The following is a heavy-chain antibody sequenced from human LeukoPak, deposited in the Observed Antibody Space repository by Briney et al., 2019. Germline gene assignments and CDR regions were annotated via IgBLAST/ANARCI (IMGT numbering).Heavy chain of an antibody. CDR2: INHSGST. D-gene: IGHD6-13*01. CDR3: ARGLRRIPAAGDPHRLRAFDI. CDR1: GGSFSGYY. Sequence: SETLSLTCAVYGGSFSGYYWSWIRQPPGKGLEWVGEINHSGSTNYNPSLKSRVTISVDTSKNQFSLKLRSVTAADTAVYYCARGLRRIPAAGDPHRLRAFDIWGQGTMVTVSS. J-gene: IGHJ3*02. V-gene: IGHV4-34*01.